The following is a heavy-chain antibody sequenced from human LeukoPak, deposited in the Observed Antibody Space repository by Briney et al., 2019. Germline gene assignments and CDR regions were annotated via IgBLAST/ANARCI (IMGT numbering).Heavy chain of an antibody. V-gene: IGHV3-66*01. CDR2: IYSGGST. D-gene: IGHD3-10*01. CDR3: ARDLYGSGSYFDY. CDR1: GFTVSSNY. J-gene: IGHJ4*02. Sequence: GGSLRLSCAASGFTVSSNYMSWVRQAPGKGLEWVSVIYSGGSTYYAASVKGRFTISTDNYKNTLYLQMNSLRAEDTAVYYCARDLYGSGSYFDYWGQGTLVTVSS.